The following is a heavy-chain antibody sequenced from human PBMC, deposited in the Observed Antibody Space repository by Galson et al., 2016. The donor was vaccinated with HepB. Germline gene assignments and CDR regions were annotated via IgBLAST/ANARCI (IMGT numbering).Heavy chain of an antibody. Sequence: SVKVSCKASGGTFSSYAISWVRQAPGQGLEWMGGIIPIFGAPNYAQKFQGRVTITADESTSTAYMELSSLTSEDTAVYFCARGDKYYDSAGYYLTNWGQGTLVTVSS. CDR1: GGTFSSYA. D-gene: IGHD3-22*01. J-gene: IGHJ4*02. V-gene: IGHV1-69*13. CDR3: ARGDKYYDSAGYYLTN. CDR2: IIPIFGAP.